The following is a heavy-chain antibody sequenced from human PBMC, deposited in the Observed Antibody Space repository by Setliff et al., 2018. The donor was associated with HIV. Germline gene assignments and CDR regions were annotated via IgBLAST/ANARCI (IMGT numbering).Heavy chain of an antibody. CDR1: GYSFTTLW. D-gene: IGHD3-10*01. V-gene: IGHV5-51*01. CDR2: VFPDDSDI. CDR3: ARSMGFKATTRLDF. J-gene: IGHJ4*02. Sequence: PGESLKISCQASGYSFTTLWIAWVRQMPGKGLEWMGMVFPDDSDIRYSPSFQGQVSMSADKSINTAYLQWSSLKASDTAVYYCARSMGFKATTRLDFWGPGTLVTVSS.